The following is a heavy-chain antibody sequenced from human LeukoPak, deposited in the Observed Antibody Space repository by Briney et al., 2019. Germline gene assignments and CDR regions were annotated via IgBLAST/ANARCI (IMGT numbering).Heavy chain of an antibody. J-gene: IGHJ6*02. D-gene: IGHD1-26*01. CDR2: ISGSGGST. V-gene: IGHV3-23*01. Sequence: GGSLRLSCAASGVTFSSYAMSWVRQTPGKGLEWVSVISGSGGSTDYADSVKGRFTISRDNSKNTLYVQMNSLRAEDTAVYYCAKDKGWGYSTYDFYGMDVWGQGTTVTVSS. CDR1: GVTFSSYA. CDR3: AKDKGWGYSTYDFYGMDV.